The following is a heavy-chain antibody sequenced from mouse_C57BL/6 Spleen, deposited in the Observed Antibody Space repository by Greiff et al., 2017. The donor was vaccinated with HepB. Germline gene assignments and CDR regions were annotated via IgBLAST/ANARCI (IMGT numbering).Heavy chain of an antibody. V-gene: IGHV1-47*01. CDR3: ARGRYYGSRGYYWYFDV. CDR2: FHPYNDDT. J-gene: IGHJ1*03. D-gene: IGHD1-1*01. CDR1: GYTFTTYP. Sequence: LQASGAELVKPGASVKMSCKASGYTFTTYPIEWMKQNHGKSLEWIGNFHPYNDDTKYNEKFKGKATLTVEKASSTVYLELSRLTSDDSAVYYCARGRYYGSRGYYWYFDVWGTGTTVTVSS.